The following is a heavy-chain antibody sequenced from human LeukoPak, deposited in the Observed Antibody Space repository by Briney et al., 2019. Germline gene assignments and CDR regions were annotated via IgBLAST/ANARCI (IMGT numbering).Heavy chain of an antibody. Sequence: PSETLSVTCAVSGVSISSSNWWSWVRQPPGKGLEWIAENYHSGSTNYSPSLKSRVTISVDKSKNQFSLKLSSVTAADTAVYYCASGRVGATNFDYWGQGTLVTVSS. J-gene: IGHJ4*02. V-gene: IGHV4-4*02. CDR2: NYHSGST. CDR3: ASGRVGATNFDY. D-gene: IGHD1-26*01. CDR1: GVSISSSNW.